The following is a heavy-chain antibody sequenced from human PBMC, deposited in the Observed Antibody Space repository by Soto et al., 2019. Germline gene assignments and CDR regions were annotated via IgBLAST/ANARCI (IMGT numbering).Heavy chain of an antibody. D-gene: IGHD3-9*01. CDR2: INPGGGST. Sequence: QVQLVQSGAEVKKPGASVKVSCKASGYTFTSYYMHWVRQAPGQGLEWMGIINPGGGSTSYAQKFQGRVTMTGDTSTSTVYMELSSLRSEDTAVYYCARDILTYLDYWGQGTLVTVSS. CDR1: GYTFTSYY. V-gene: IGHV1-46*03. CDR3: ARDILTYLDY. J-gene: IGHJ4*02.